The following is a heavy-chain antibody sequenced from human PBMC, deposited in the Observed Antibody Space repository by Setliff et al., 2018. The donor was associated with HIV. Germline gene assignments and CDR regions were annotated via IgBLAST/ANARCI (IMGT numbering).Heavy chain of an antibody. CDR3: ASHERGNSYGLVY. J-gene: IGHJ4*02. CDR2: FYETGYT. CDR1: GYSISSGYY. D-gene: IGHD5-18*01. Sequence: SETLSLTCTVSGYSISSGYYWSWIRQPPGKGLEWIGSFYETGYTYYTPSLKSRVTISEDRSKNQFSLNMTSVTAADTAVYYCASHERGNSYGLVYWGQGMLVTVSS. V-gene: IGHV4-38-2*02.